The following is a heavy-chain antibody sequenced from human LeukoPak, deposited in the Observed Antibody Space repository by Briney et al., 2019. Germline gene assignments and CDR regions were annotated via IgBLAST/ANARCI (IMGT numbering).Heavy chain of an antibody. D-gene: IGHD2-15*01. CDR1: GFTFSSHW. CDR3: ARTDCSGGVCLLDY. CDR2: ISRDGRST. Sequence: GGSLRLSCAASGFTFSSHWMHWVRHVPGEGLVWVSRISRDGRSTAYADSVKGRFTISRDNAKNTLYLQMNSLRAEDTAVYYCARTDCSGGVCLLDYWGQGTLVTVSS. V-gene: IGHV3-74*01. J-gene: IGHJ4*02.